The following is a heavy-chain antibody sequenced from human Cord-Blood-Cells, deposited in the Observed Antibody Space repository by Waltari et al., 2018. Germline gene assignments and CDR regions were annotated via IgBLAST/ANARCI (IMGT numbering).Heavy chain of an antibody. J-gene: IGHJ4*02. V-gene: IGHV3-15*01. CDR1: GFTFSNAW. CDR3: KGFPSSSWDDY. Sequence: EVQLVESGGGLVKPGGSLRLSCAASGFTFSNAWMSWVRQAPGKGLEWVGRIKSKTDGGTTDYAAPVKGRFTISRDDSKKTLYLQMNSLKTEDTAVYYCKGFPSSSWDDYWGQGTLVTVSS. CDR2: IKSKTDGGTT. D-gene: IGHD6-13*01.